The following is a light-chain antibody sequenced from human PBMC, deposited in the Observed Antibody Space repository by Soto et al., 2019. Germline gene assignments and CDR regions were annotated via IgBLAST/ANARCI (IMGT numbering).Light chain of an antibody. CDR1: QSVSSN. Sequence: EIVMTQSPATLSVSPGERATLSCRASQSVSSNLAWYQQKPGQAPRLLIYDASTRAIGIAARFSGSGSGTEFTLTISSMQSEDFAVYYCHQYHNWPPYTFGQGTKLEIK. CDR2: DAS. V-gene: IGKV3-15*01. J-gene: IGKJ2*01. CDR3: HQYHNWPPYT.